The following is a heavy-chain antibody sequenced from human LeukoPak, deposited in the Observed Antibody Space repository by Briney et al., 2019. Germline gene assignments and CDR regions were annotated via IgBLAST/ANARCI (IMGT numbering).Heavy chain of an antibody. Sequence: GGSLRLSCAASGFTFSSYWMSWVRQAPGKGLEWVANIKQDGSEKYYVDSVKGRFTISRDNAKNSLYLQMNSLRAEDTAVYYCARDLIRFSLANWGGELGDYWGQGTLVTVSS. CDR1: GFTFSSYW. CDR2: IKQDGSEK. V-gene: IGHV3-7*01. J-gene: IGHJ4*02. CDR3: ARDLIRFSLANWGGELGDY. D-gene: IGHD7-27*01.